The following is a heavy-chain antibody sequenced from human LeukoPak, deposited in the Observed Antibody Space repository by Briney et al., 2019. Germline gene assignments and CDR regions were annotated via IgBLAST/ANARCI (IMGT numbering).Heavy chain of an antibody. CDR3: ARHIRSTSCYSGFCYFDY. Sequence: SETLSLTCTVSGGSISSSSYYWGWIRQPPGKGLGWIGSIYYSGSTYYNPSLKSRVTISVDTSKNQFSLKLSSVTAADTAVYYCARHIRSTSCYSGFCYFDYWGQGTLVTVSS. CDR1: GGSISSSSYY. D-gene: IGHD2-2*01. V-gene: IGHV4-39*01. J-gene: IGHJ4*02. CDR2: IYYSGST.